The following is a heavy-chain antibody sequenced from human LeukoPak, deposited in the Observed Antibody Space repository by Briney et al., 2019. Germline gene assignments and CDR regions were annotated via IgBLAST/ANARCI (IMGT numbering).Heavy chain of an antibody. Sequence: GGSLRLSCAASGFTFSSYAMHWVRQAPGKGLEWVAVISYDGSNKYYADSVKGRFTISRDNSRNTLYLQMNSLRAEDTAVYYCARDLRMGPYSGSPDYWGQGTLVTVSS. CDR1: GFTFSSYA. CDR3: ARDLRMGPYSGSPDY. CDR2: ISYDGSNK. D-gene: IGHD1-26*01. V-gene: IGHV3-30-3*01. J-gene: IGHJ4*02.